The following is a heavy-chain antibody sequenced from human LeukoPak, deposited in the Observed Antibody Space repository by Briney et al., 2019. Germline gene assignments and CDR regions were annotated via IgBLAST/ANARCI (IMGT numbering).Heavy chain of an antibody. J-gene: IGHJ6*02. D-gene: IGHD6-25*01. CDR1: GFTFSIYS. CDR3: ARGRPYGMDV. Sequence: GGSLRLSCAASGFTFSIYSMNWVRQAPGKGLEWVSYISSSSSTIYYADSVKGRFTISRDNAKNSLYLQMNGLRDEDTAVYYCARGRPYGMDVWGQGTTVTVSS. CDR2: ISSSSSTI. V-gene: IGHV3-48*02.